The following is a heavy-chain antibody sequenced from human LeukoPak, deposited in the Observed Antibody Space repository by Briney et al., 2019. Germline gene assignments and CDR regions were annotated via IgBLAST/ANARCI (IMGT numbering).Heavy chain of an antibody. CDR2: IQYDGTNE. D-gene: IGHD6-19*01. J-gene: IGHJ4*02. Sequence: PGRSLRLSCGASGFTFGSYAMHGLRQAPGKGPKWVALIQYDGTNEDYADSVRGRFTISRDNSKNTLYLQINSLRAEDSAMYYCAKEQDEWLVHFRLSSWGQGTLVTVSS. V-gene: IGHV3-30*18. CDR1: GFTFGSYA. CDR3: AKEQDEWLVHFRLSS.